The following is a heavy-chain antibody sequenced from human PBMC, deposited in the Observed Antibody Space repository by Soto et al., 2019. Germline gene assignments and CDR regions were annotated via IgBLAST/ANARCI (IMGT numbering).Heavy chain of an antibody. D-gene: IGHD6-13*01. Sequence: QVQLVESGGGVVQPGRSLRLSCAASGFTFSSYGMHWVRQAPGKGLEWGAVIWYDGSNKYYADYVKGRFTISRDNSKKTLYLQMNSLRAEDTAVYYCARDSSSCTFWYLCYYGMDVWGQGTTVTVSS. V-gene: IGHV3-33*01. CDR1: GFTFSSYG. J-gene: IGHJ6*02. CDR2: IWYDGSNK. CDR3: ARDSSSCTFWYLCYYGMDV.